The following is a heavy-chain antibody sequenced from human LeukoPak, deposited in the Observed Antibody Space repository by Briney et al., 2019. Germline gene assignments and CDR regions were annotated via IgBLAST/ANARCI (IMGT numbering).Heavy chain of an antibody. J-gene: IGHJ6*02. CDR1: GFTFSSYS. CDR2: ISSSSTI. D-gene: IGHD6-6*01. Sequence: GGSLRLSCAASGFTFSSYSMNWVRQAPGKGLEWVSYISSSSTIYYADSVKGRFTISRDNAKNSLYLQMNSLRDEDTAVYYCARDPSYSSSRFMDVWGQGTTVTVSS. V-gene: IGHV3-48*02. CDR3: ARDPSYSSSRFMDV.